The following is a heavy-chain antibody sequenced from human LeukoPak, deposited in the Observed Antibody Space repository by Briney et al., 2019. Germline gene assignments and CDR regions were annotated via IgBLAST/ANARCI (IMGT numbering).Heavy chain of an antibody. Sequence: SETLSLTCTVSGGSISRYYWSWIRQPPGKGLEWIGYISYSGSTNYNPSLKSRVTISLDTSKTQFSLKLSSVTAADTAVYYCARGLSSSWYWFNTWGQGTLVTVSP. CDR1: GGSISRYY. CDR2: ISYSGST. D-gene: IGHD6-13*01. CDR3: ARGLSSSWYWFNT. V-gene: IGHV4-59*01. J-gene: IGHJ5*02.